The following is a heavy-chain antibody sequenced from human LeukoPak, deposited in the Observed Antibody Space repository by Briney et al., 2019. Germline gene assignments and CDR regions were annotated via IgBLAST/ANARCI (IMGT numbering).Heavy chain of an antibody. J-gene: IGHJ4*02. V-gene: IGHV3-48*01. CDR2: ISATGTTI. CDR1: EFTFSSYN. D-gene: IGHD6-13*01. Sequence: GGSLRLSCAASEFTFSSYNMNWVRQAPGKGLEWLPYISATGTTIYYADSVKGRFTISRDNSKNTLYLQMNSLRAEDTAVYYCAKDKGQQLAPFDYWGQGTLVTVSS. CDR3: AKDKGQQLAPFDY.